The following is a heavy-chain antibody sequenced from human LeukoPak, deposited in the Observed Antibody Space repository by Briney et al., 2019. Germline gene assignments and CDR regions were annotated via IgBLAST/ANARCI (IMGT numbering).Heavy chain of an antibody. CDR3: TKGRGI. V-gene: IGHV4-34*01. J-gene: IGHJ4*02. D-gene: IGHD3-10*01. CDR1: GGSFSAYY. CDR2: INHSGSI. Sequence: SETLSLTCAVYGGSFSAYYWTWIRQPPGKGLEWIGEINHSGSINYNPSLKSRVTISVDTSKNQFSLKLTSVTAADTAVYYCTKGRGIWGQGTLVTVSS.